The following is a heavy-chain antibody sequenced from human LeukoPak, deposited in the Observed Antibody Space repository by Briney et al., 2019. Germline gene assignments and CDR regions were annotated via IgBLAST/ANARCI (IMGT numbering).Heavy chain of an antibody. CDR1: GFTFSSYS. V-gene: IGHV3-23*01. Sequence: GGSLRLSCAASGFTFSSYSMNWVRQAPGKGLEWVSAISGSGGSTYYADSVKGRFTISRDNSKNTLYLQMNSLRAEDTAVYYCAKSTRRIPAATMGFDYWGQGTLVTVSS. D-gene: IGHD2-2*01. CDR2: ISGSGGST. J-gene: IGHJ4*02. CDR3: AKSTRRIPAATMGFDY.